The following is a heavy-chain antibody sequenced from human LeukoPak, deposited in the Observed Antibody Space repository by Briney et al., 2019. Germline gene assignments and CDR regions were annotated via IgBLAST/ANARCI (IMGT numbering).Heavy chain of an antibody. CDR2: ISTYNGKT. D-gene: IGHD6-6*01. CDR3: ARAGRPVHYYYMDV. Sequence: ASVKVPCKASGYTFTDYGISWVRQAPGQGLEWMGWISTYNGKTNYAQKLQDRVTMTTDTSTSTGYMELRSLRSDDTAVYYCARAGRPVHYYYMDVWGKGTTVTVSS. J-gene: IGHJ6*03. V-gene: IGHV1-18*01. CDR1: GYTFTDYG.